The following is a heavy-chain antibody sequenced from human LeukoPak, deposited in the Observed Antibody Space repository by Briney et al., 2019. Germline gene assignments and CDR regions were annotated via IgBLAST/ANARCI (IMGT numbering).Heavy chain of an antibody. CDR2: ISSSSGYT. CDR3: ARVAAFPPEVLLWFGVNYFDY. J-gene: IGHJ4*02. D-gene: IGHD3-10*01. CDR1: GFTFSDYY. V-gene: IGHV3-11*05. Sequence: GGSLRLSCAASGFTFSDYYMSWIRQAPGKGLEWVSYISSSSGYTNYADSVKGRFTISRDNAKNSLYLQMNSLRAEDTAVYYCARVAAFPPEVLLWFGVNYFDYWGQGTLVTVSS.